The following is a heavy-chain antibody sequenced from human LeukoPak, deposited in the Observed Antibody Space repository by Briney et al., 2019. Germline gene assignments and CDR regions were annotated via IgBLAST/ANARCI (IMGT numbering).Heavy chain of an antibody. J-gene: IGHJ6*03. CDR3: ARSRRSGQPYYYYYYMDV. V-gene: IGHV3-74*01. CDR1: GFTFSSYW. D-gene: IGHD6-19*01. Sequence: PGGSLRLSCAASGFTFSSYWMHWVRQAPGKGLVWVSRINSDGSSTSYADSVKGRFTISRDNAKNTLYLQMNSLRAEDTAVYYCARSRRSGQPYYYYYYMDVWGKGTTVTVSS. CDR2: INSDGSST.